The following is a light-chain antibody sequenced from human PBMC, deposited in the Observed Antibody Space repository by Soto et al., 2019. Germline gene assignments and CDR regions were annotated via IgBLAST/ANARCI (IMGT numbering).Light chain of an antibody. CDR3: QQYGSSPVT. V-gene: IGKV3-20*01. CDR2: GAS. J-gene: IGKJ2*01. Sequence: EIVLTQSPGTLSLSPGERVVLSCRASSSISASYLAWHQHKPGQAPRLLIYGASSRASDIPDRFSGSGSGTDFTLTISRLEPADFAIYYCQQYGSSPVTFGQGTKLEIK. CDR1: SSISASY.